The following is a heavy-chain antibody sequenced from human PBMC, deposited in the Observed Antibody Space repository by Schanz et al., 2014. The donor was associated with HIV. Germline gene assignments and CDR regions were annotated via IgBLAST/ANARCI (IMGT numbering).Heavy chain of an antibody. J-gene: IGHJ3*02. CDR1: GFTITSYG. CDR3: AIRTPMISFGAFDI. D-gene: IGHD3-16*01. V-gene: IGHV3-23*01. CDR2: ISAGVGTA. Sequence: EVQLLESGGGLVQPGGSLRLSCAVSGFTITSYGMSWVRQAPGKWLEWVSTISAGVGTASYADSVKGRFTISRDNSKKMLFLQMNRLRAEDTAVYYCAIRTPMISFGAFDIWGRGTMVTVSS.